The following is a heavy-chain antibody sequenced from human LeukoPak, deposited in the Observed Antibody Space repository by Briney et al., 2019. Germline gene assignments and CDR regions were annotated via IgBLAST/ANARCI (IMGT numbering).Heavy chain of an antibody. D-gene: IGHD5/OR15-5a*01. CDR2: ISGSGGST. CDR1: GFTFTSYA. CDR3: AKFLRYNMDV. J-gene: IGHJ6*03. Sequence: PGGSLRLSCAASGFTFTSYAMSWVRQAPGKGLEWVSAISGSGGSTYYADSVKGRFTISRDNSKNTLYLQMNSLRAEDTDVYYCAKFLRYNMDVWGKGTTVTVSS. V-gene: IGHV3-23*01.